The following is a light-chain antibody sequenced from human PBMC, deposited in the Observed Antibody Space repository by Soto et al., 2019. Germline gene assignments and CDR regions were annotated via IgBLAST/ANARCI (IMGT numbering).Light chain of an antibody. Sequence: ETLMTQSPATLSGSPGERATLSCRASQSVSSNLAWYQQKTGKAPRLLIYGASTRATGVPARLSGSGYGTELTLTISSLQYEDFAVYYCQQYNNWTWTFGQGTKVDIK. CDR1: QSVSSN. V-gene: IGKV3-15*01. J-gene: IGKJ1*01. CDR2: GAS. CDR3: QQYNNWTWT.